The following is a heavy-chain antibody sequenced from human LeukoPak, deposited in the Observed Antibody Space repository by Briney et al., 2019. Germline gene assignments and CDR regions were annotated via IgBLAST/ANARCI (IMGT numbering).Heavy chain of an antibody. CDR1: GFTFSSYE. CDR3: ARVVPAATGGYFDY. CDR2: ISSSGSTI. D-gene: IGHD2-2*01. Sequence: PGGSLRLSCAASGFTFSSYEMNWVRQAPGKGLEWVSYISSSGSTIYYADSVKGRFTISRDNAKSSLYLQMNSLRAEDTAVYYCARVVPAATGGYFDYWGQGTLVTVSS. V-gene: IGHV3-48*03. J-gene: IGHJ4*02.